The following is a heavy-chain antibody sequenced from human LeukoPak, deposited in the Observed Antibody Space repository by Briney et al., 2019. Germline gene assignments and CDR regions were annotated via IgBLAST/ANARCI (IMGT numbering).Heavy chain of an antibody. Sequence: SGPTLVNPTQTLTLTCTFSGFSLSTSGMCVGWIRQPPGKALEWLARIDWDDGKYYSTSLKTRLTISKDTSKNQVVLTMTNMDPVDTATYYCARMRYGSGTQYYFDYWGQGTLVTVSS. CDR3: ARMRYGSGTQYYFDY. J-gene: IGHJ4*02. CDR1: GFSLSTSGMC. CDR2: IDWDDGK. V-gene: IGHV2-70*11. D-gene: IGHD3-10*01.